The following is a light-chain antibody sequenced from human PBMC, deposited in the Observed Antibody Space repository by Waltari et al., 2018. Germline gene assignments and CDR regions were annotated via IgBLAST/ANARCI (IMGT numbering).Light chain of an antibody. CDR3: QSVGTYNPL. CDR1: RGSIDRNY. Sequence: VLTQPHSLSGSPGQTVTISCTRSRGSIDRNYVQWFQQRPGSAPTTVIYKDNLRPSGVPDRFSGSIDSSSNSASLTISGLKSEDEADYYCQSVGTYNPLFGGGTRLTVL. CDR2: KDN. J-gene: IGLJ2*01. V-gene: IGLV6-57*03.